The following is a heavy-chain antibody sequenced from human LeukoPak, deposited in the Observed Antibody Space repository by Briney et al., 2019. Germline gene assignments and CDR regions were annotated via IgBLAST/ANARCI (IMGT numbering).Heavy chain of an antibody. CDR2: INHNGEMI. V-gene: IGHV3-48*02. D-gene: IGHD3-9*01. Sequence: AGGSLRLSCAASGFTFSNYVMSWVCQAPGKGLEWVSYINHNGEMIFYPDFVKGRFTISRDNAKNSLYLQMNSLRDEDTAVYYCARDNDWAFHYWGQGTLVTVSS. CDR1: GFTFSNYV. CDR3: ARDNDWAFHY. J-gene: IGHJ4*02.